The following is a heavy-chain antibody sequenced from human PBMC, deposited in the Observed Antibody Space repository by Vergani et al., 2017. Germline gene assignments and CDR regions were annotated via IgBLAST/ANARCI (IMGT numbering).Heavy chain of an antibody. CDR3: AKDKSVFGGWGQDPVLGVWYFDY. Sequence: EVQLVESGGGLVQPGGSLRLSCAASGFTFSSYEMNWVRQAPGKGLEWVSAISGSGGSTYYADSVKGRFTISRDNSKNTLYLQMNSLRAEDTAVYYCAKDKSVFGGWGQDPVLGVWYFDYWGQGTLVTVSS. CDR2: ISGSGGST. J-gene: IGHJ4*02. CDR1: GFTFSSYE. V-gene: IGHV3-23*04. D-gene: IGHD6-19*01.